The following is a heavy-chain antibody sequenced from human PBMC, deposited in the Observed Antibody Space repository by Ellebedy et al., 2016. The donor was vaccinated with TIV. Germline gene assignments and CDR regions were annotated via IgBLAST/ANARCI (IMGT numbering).Heavy chain of an antibody. Sequence: GESLKISCAASGFTFTSYEMNWVRQAPGKGLEWVSAVGGGDDRTFYADAVKGRFTISRDNSKNTVTLQMQSLRAEDTALYYCAKGHTASFFYLFDSWGQGTLVTVSS. D-gene: IGHD2-2*01. CDR1: GFTFTSYE. CDR2: VGGGDDRT. CDR3: AKGHTASFFYLFDS. V-gene: IGHV3-23*01. J-gene: IGHJ5*01.